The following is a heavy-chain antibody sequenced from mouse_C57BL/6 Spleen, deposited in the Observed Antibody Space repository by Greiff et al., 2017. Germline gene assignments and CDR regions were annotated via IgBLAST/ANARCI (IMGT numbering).Heavy chain of an antibody. CDR2: ISDGGSYT. CDR1: GFTFSSYA. V-gene: IGHV5-4*01. Sequence: EVQVVESGGGLVKPGGSLKLSCAASGFTFSSYAMSWVRQTPEKRLEWVATISDGGSYTYYPDNVKGRFTISRDNAKNNLYLQMSHLKSEDTAMYYCARVFYSNHAMDYWGQGTSVTVAS. D-gene: IGHD2-5*01. CDR3: ARVFYSNHAMDY. J-gene: IGHJ4*01.